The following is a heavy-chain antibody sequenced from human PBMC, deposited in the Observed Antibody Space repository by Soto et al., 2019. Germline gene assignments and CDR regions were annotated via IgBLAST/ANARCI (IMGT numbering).Heavy chain of an antibody. CDR2: ISGSGGST. D-gene: IGHD4-17*01. Sequence: GGSLRLSCAASGFTFSSYAMSWVRQAPGKGLEWVSAISGSGGSTYYADSVKGRFTISRDNSRNTLYLQMNSLRAEDTAVYYCAKDLSDCGDYMSHFDYWGQGTLVTVSS. CDR3: AKDLSDCGDYMSHFDY. V-gene: IGHV3-23*01. J-gene: IGHJ4*02. CDR1: GFTFSSYA.